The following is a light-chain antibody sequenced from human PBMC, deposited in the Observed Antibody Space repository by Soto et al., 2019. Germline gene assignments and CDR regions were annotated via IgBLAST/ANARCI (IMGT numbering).Light chain of an antibody. CDR3: QQYNNWPYT. V-gene: IGKV3-15*01. CDR1: QNVNSN. Sequence: EIVMTQSPAPLSVSPGERATLSCRASQNVNSNLAWYQQKPGQAPRLLIYGASTRATGIPARFSGSGSGTEFTLTISSLQSEDFAVYYCQQYNNWPYTFGQGTKLEIK. CDR2: GAS. J-gene: IGKJ2*01.